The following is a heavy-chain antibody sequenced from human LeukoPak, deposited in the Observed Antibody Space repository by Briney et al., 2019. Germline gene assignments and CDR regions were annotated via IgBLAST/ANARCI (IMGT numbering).Heavy chain of an antibody. J-gene: IGHJ4*02. Sequence: SETLSLTCAVSGGSISSGGYSWSWIRQPPGTGLEWIGYIYHSGSTYYNPSLKSRVTIPVDRSKNQFSLKLSSVTAADTAVYYCARVFYDSTFDYWGQGTLVTVSS. CDR2: IYHSGST. D-gene: IGHD5/OR15-5a*01. V-gene: IGHV4-30-2*01. CDR3: ARVFYDSTFDY. CDR1: GGSISSGGYS.